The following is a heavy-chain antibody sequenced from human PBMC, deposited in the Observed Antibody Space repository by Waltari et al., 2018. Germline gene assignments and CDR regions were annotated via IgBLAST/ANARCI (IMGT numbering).Heavy chain of an antibody. CDR1: GGSIRSYY. CDR2: IYTSGST. V-gene: IGHV4-4*07. J-gene: IGHJ4*02. D-gene: IGHD6-6*01. Sequence: QVQLQESGPGLVKPSETLSLTCTVSGGSIRSYYWRWLRQPAGKGLEWIGRIYTSGSTNYNPSLKSRVTMSVDTSKNQFSLKLSSVTAADTAVYYCARDPGASSSARVSWGQGTLVTVSS. CDR3: ARDPGASSSARVS.